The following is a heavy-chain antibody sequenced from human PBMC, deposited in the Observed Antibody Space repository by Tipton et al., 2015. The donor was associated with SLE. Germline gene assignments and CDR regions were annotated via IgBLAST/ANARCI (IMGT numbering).Heavy chain of an antibody. V-gene: IGHV1-69*06. J-gene: IGHJ5*02. CDR1: GGTFSSYA. D-gene: IGHD1-26*01. CDR3: ARDTVKGARGWFDP. CDR2: IIPIFGTA. Sequence: QLVQSGAEVKKPGSSVKVSCKASGGTFSSYAISWVRQAPGQGLEWMGGIIPIFGTANYAQKFQGRVTMTRDTSTSTVYMELSSLRSEDTAVYYCARDTVKGARGWFDPWGQGTLVTVSS.